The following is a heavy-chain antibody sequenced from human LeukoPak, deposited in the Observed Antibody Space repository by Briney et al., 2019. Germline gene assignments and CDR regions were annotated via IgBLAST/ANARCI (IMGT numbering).Heavy chain of an antibody. CDR1: RGSISSYY. J-gene: IGHJ4*02. V-gene: IGHV4-59*01. CDR2: IYYSGST. CDR3: ARVRVSSGSHPWYFDY. Sequence: SSETLSLTCTVSRGSISSYYWSWIQQPPGQGLEWIGYIYYSGSTDYNPSLKSRVNISVDTSKNQFSLKLSSVTAADTAVYYCARVRVSSGSHPWYFDYWGQGTLVTVSS. D-gene: IGHD3-22*01.